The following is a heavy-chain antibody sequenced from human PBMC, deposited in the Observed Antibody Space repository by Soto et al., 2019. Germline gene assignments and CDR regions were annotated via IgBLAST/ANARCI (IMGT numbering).Heavy chain of an antibody. V-gene: IGHV2-5*02. Sequence: QITLKESGPTLVKPTQTLTLTCTFSGFSLTTSGVGVGWIRQPPGKALEWLALIWDDDKRYSPSLKSRLTITKDTSKNQVVLTMTNMDPADTATYFCAHRTTPVTWWFDPWGQGTLVTVSS. CDR2: IWDDDK. CDR3: AHRTTPVTWWFDP. D-gene: IGHD4-17*01. CDR1: GFSLTTSGVG. J-gene: IGHJ5*02.